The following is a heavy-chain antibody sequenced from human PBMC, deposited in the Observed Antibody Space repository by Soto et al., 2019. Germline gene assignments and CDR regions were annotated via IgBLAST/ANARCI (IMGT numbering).Heavy chain of an antibody. Sequence: PSETLSLTCTVSGGSISSYYWSWIRQPPGKGLEWIGYIYYSGSTNYNPSLKSRVTISVDTSKNQFSLKLSSVTAADTAVYYRARVSGDYYGMDVWGQGTTVTVSS. D-gene: IGHD7-27*01. CDR1: GGSISSYY. CDR2: IYYSGST. J-gene: IGHJ6*02. CDR3: ARVSGDYYGMDV. V-gene: IGHV4-59*01.